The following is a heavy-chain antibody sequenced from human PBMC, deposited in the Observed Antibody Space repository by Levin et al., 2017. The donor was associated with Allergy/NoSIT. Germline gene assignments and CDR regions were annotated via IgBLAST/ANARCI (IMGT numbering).Heavy chain of an antibody. V-gene: IGHV5-51*01. J-gene: IGHJ6*02. D-gene: IGHD5-12*01. CDR3: AKLSGYPTAKYAYGLDV. CDR2: IYPGDSDT. CDR1: GYSFTSYW. Sequence: GESLKISCEASGYSFTSYWIAWVRQMPGKGLEWMGIIYPGDSDTRYSPPLQGQVTISADKSISTAYLQWSSLKASDTAMYYCAKLSGYPTAKYAYGLDVWGQGTTVTVSS.